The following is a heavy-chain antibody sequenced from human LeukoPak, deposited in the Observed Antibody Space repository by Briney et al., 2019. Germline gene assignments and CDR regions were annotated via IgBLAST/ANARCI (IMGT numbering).Heavy chain of an antibody. CDR2: IYYTGST. D-gene: IGHD3-22*01. J-gene: IGHJ3*02. CDR3: ARQGDSSGVDAFDI. V-gene: IGHV4-59*01. CDR1: DGSISGYY. Sequence: PSETLSLTCSVSDGSISGYYWSWIRQPPGKGLEWIGYIYYTGSTNYNPSLKSRVTMSVDTSKNHFSLKLSSVTAADTAVYYCARQGDSSGVDAFDIWGQGTMVTVSS.